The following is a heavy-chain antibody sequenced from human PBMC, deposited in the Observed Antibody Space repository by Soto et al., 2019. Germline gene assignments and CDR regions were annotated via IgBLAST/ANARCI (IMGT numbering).Heavy chain of an antibody. V-gene: IGHV4-4*09. Sequence: PETLSLACRVSGGSISNDYWTWIRQPPGKGLEWIGYIYKGVSINYNPSLKSRVTISVDTSNNQFSLKLSSVTAADTAVYFCARFNNSSDSTDFYSWGQRTRVTVSS. J-gene: IGHJ5*01. D-gene: IGHD6-19*01. CDR3: ARFNNSSDSTDFYS. CDR2: IYKGVSI. CDR1: GGSISNDY.